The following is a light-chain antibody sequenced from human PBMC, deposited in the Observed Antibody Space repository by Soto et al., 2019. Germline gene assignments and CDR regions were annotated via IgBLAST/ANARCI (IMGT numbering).Light chain of an antibody. CDR2: DAS. CDR1: QSISSW. CDR3: QQYNSYTLT. V-gene: IGKV1-5*01. Sequence: DIQMTQSPSTLSASVGDRGTITCRASQSISSWLAWYQQKPGKAPKLLIYDASRLESGVPPRFSGSGSGTEFTLTISSLQPDDFATYYCQQYNSYTLTFGGGTKVDIK. J-gene: IGKJ4*01.